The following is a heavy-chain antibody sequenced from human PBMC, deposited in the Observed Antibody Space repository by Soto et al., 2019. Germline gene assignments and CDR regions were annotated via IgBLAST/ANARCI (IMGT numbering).Heavy chain of an antibody. V-gene: IGHV3-23*01. CDR1: GFTFSSFA. D-gene: IGHD6-13*01. J-gene: IGHJ6*02. CDR3: VQDWTGNSCPCMVV. Sequence: EVQLLESGGGLVQPGGSLRLSCAASGFTFSSFAMTWVRQAPGEGLEWVSSISSSGETTYYSDSVKGRFTISRDISENTVYLQMTSLRAEDTAVYFCVQDWTGNSCPCMVVWGQGTTVTVSS. CDR2: ISSSGETT.